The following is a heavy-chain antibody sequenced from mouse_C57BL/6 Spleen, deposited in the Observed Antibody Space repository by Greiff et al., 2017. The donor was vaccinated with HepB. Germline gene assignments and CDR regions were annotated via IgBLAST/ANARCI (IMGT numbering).Heavy chain of an antibody. CDR2: IYPGNSDT. V-gene: IGHV1-5*01. CDR3: TRLRQGFDY. J-gene: IGHJ2*01. CDR1: GYTFTSYW. D-gene: IGHD2-12*01. Sequence: DVQLVESGTVLARPGASVKMSCKTSGYTFTSYWLHWVKQRPGQGLEWIGAIYPGNSDTSYNQKFKGQAKLTAVTSASTAYMELSSLTNEDSAVYYCTRLRQGFDYWGQGTTLTVSS.